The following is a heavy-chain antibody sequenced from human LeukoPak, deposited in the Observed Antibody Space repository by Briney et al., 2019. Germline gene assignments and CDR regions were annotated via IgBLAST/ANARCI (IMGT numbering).Heavy chain of an antibody. CDR3: ARSSYDSSLRIDDF. J-gene: IGHJ4*02. CDR2: INPYSGDT. CDR1: GYXFTDYY. Sequence: ASVKVSCKASGYXFTDYYIHWVRLAPGPGREWLGWINPYSGDTNYAQKFQGRVTMTRDTSISTAYMELSSLRSDDTAVYYCARSSYDSSLRIDDFWGQGTLVTVSS. V-gene: IGHV1-2*02. D-gene: IGHD3-22*01.